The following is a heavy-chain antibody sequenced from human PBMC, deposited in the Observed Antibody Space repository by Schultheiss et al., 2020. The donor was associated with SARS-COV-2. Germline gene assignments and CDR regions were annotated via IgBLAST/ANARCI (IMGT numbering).Heavy chain of an antibody. CDR3: ARGVVVVVAATRTYGMDV. CDR2: IYYSGST. CDR1: GGSISSGGYY. Sequence: SETLSLTCTVSGGSISSGGYYWSWIRQHPGKGLEWIGYIYYSGSTYYNPSLKSRVTISVDTSKNQFSLQLNSVTPEDTAVYYCARGVVVVVAATRTYGMDVWGQGTTVTVSS. D-gene: IGHD2-15*01. V-gene: IGHV4-31*03. J-gene: IGHJ6*02.